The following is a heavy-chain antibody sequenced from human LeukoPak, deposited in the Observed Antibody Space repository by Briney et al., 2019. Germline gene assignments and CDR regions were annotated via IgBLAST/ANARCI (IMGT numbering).Heavy chain of an antibody. D-gene: IGHD6-6*01. Sequence: SETLSLTCAVSGGSISSYYWTWIRQPPGRGLEWVGYIQNSAIYRAKIKSSPSLQSRVSLSIDTSKNQVSLTVNSVTAADTAVYYCARLSSTLYYSMDVWGPGTAVTVSS. CDR2: IQNSAIYRAKI. J-gene: IGHJ6*02. V-gene: IGHV4-59*08. CDR1: GGSISSYY. CDR3: ARLSSTLYYSMDV.